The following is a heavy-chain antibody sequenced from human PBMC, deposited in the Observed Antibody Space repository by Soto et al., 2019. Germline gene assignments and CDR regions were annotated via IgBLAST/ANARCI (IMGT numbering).Heavy chain of an antibody. CDR3: ASLPGTGIAAAGSGRGWFDP. CDR2: INHSGST. CDR1: GGSFIGYY. Sequence: SETLSLTCAVYGGSFIGYYWIFIRHPPCKWLEWIVEINHSGSTNYNPSLKSRVTISVDTSKNQFSLKLSSVTAADTAVYYCASLPGTGIAAAGSGRGWFDPWGQGTLVTVSS. D-gene: IGHD6-13*01. J-gene: IGHJ5*02. V-gene: IGHV4-34*01.